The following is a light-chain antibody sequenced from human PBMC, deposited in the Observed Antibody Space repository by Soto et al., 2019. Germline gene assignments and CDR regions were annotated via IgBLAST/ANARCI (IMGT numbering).Light chain of an antibody. Sequence: GDRVTITCRASQSISSYLNWYQQKPGKAPKLLIYAASSLESGVPSRFSGSGSGTEFTLTISSLQPDDFATYYCQQYNSYGWTFGQGTKVDIK. CDR2: AAS. J-gene: IGKJ1*01. CDR1: QSISSY. V-gene: IGKV1-5*01. CDR3: QQYNSYGWT.